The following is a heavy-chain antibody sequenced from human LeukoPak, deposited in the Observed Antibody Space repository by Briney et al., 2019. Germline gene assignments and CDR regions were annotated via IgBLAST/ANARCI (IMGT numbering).Heavy chain of an antibody. Sequence: GRSLRLSCAASGFTFDDYAMHWVRQAPGKGLEWVSGISWNSGSIGYADSVKGRFTISRDNTKNSLYLQMNSLRAEDTAVYYCARDDYGDWWGQGTLVTVSS. CDR3: ARDDYGDW. V-gene: IGHV3-9*01. CDR1: GFTFDDYA. J-gene: IGHJ4*02. CDR2: ISWNSGSI.